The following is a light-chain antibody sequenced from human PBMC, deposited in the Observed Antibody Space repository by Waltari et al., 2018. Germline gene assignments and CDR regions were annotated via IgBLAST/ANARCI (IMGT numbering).Light chain of an antibody. Sequence: QSALTQPPSASGSSGQSVTISCTGTSSDVGRFNYVSWYQQHPGKAPKLIIYEVTKRPSGVPDRFSGSKSGNTASLTVSGLQAEDEADYYCSSFADTNPFVFGTGTKVTVL. CDR1: SSDVGRFNY. J-gene: IGLJ1*01. V-gene: IGLV2-8*01. CDR3: SSFADTNPFV. CDR2: EVT.